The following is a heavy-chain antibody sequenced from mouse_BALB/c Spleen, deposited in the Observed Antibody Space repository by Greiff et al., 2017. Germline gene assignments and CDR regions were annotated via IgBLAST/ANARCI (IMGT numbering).Heavy chain of an antibody. J-gene: IGHJ3*01. CDR2: ISSGGSYT. D-gene: IGHD3-1*01. CDR1: GFTFSSYA. Sequence: EVQRVESGGGLVKPGGSLKLSCAASGFTFSSYAMSWVRQSPEKRLEWVAEISSGGSYTYYPDTVTGRFTISRDNAKNTLYLEMSSLRSEDTAMYYCARDSSGYAYWGQGTLVTVSA. V-gene: IGHV5-9-4*01. CDR3: ARDSSGYAY.